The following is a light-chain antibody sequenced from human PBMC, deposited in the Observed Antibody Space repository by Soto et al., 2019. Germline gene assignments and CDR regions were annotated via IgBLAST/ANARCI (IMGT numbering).Light chain of an antibody. CDR3: QPYDSILRGSV. V-gene: IGLV1-40*01. CDR1: SPNIGAGYD. CDR2: GNS. J-gene: IGLJ1*01. Sequence: QSVLTQPPSVSGAPGQRVTISCTGSSPNIGAGYDVHWYQQLPGTAPKLLIYGNSNRPSGVPDRFSGSKSGTSASLAITGLQAEVVVDYYRQPYDSILRGSVFGTATLGTDL.